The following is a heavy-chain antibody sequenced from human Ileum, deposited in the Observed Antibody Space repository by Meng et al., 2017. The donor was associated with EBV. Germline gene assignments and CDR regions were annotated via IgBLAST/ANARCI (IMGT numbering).Heavy chain of an antibody. J-gene: IGHJ4*02. CDR1: GGSTSRGDW. D-gene: IGHD3-22*01. CDR2: TSHSGST. Sequence: VQLQGSGAGVVKPSETLSLACAVSGGSTSRGDWWSWVRQPPGKGLEWIGETSHSGSTNYSPSLKSRVTISLDKSKNQLSLKLNSVTAADTAVYYCASSDYYRSDYWGQGTLVTVSS. V-gene: IGHV4-4*02. CDR3: ASSDYYRSDY.